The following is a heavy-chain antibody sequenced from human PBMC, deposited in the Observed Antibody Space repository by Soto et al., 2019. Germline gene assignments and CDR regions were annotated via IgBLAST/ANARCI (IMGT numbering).Heavy chain of an antibody. D-gene: IGHD6-13*01. V-gene: IGHV3-33*01. Sequence: GGSLRLSCAASGFTFSSYGMHWVRQAPGKGLEWVAVIWYDGSNKYYADSVKGRFTISRDNSKNTLYLQMNSLRAEDTAVYYWARGRGPQQLVRPGAFDIWGQGTMVTVSS. CDR1: GFTFSSYG. CDR3: ARGRGPQQLVRPGAFDI. CDR2: IWYDGSNK. J-gene: IGHJ3*02.